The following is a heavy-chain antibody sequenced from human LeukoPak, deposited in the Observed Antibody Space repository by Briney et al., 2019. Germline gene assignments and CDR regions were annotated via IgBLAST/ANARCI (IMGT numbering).Heavy chain of an antibody. Sequence: SETLSLTCTVSGGSISSYYWSWIRQPSGKGLEWIGYIYYSGSTNYNPSLKSRVTISVDTSKNQFSLKLSSVTAADTAVYYCARHGRVGAYAFDIWGRGTMVTVSS. V-gene: IGHV4-59*01. CDR3: ARHGRVGAYAFDI. CDR1: GGSISSYY. CDR2: IYYSGST. J-gene: IGHJ3*02. D-gene: IGHD1-26*01.